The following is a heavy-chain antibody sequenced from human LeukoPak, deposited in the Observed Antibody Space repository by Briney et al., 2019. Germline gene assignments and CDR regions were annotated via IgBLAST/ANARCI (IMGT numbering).Heavy chain of an antibody. CDR2: INPNSGGT. J-gene: IGHJ6*02. CDR1: GYSLTTYY. D-gene: IGHD1-26*01. Sequence: ASVKASCKASGYSLTTYYMHWVRQAPGQGLEWMGRINPNSGGTNYAQKFQGRVTMTRDTSISTAYMELSRLRSDDTAVYYCAREWELDYYYGMDVWGQGTTVTVSS. CDR3: AREWELDYYYGMDV. V-gene: IGHV1-2*06.